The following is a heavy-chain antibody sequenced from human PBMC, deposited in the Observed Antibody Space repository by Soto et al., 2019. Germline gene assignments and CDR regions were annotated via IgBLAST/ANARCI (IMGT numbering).Heavy chain of an antibody. J-gene: IGHJ3*02. CDR3: ARGHEYGGNSDAFDI. Sequence: QVRLVQSGAEVKKPGSSVKVSCKFSGGTFKTESINWLRQAPGQGLEWMGNILPAFGTADYAPKFHGRVTXXAGQAATTAFMALRSMTSQDTAFYFCARGHEYGGNSDAFDIWGQGRLVTVSS. CDR1: GGTFKTES. V-gene: IGHV1-69*15. D-gene: IGHD4-17*01. CDR2: ILPAFGTA.